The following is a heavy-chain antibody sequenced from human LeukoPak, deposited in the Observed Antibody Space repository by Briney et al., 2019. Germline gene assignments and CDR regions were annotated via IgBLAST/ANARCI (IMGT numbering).Heavy chain of an antibody. CDR2: IYTSGST. CDR1: GGSVSSGSYY. D-gene: IGHD3-22*01. Sequence: SETLSLTCTVSGGSVSSGSYYWSWIRQPAGKGLEWIGRIYTSGSTSYNPSLKSRVTISVDTSKNQFSLKLSSVTAADTAVYYCARGGYYYDHGPMDVWGKGTTVTVSS. CDR3: ARGGYYYDHGPMDV. J-gene: IGHJ6*03. V-gene: IGHV4-61*10.